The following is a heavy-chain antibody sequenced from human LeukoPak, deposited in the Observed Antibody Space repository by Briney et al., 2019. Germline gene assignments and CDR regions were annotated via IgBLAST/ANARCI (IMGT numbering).Heavy chain of an antibody. V-gene: IGHV3-53*04. CDR3: AKSRSSLGPSSLDY. D-gene: IGHD6-6*01. CDR2: TYSGGST. J-gene: IGHJ4*02. CDR1: GFIVSSNY. Sequence: GGSLRLSCAASGFIVSSNYISWVRQAPGKGLQWVSVTYSGGSTFYADSVKGRFTISRHDSKNTVYFQMNSLRTEDTAVYYCAKSRSSLGPSSLDYWGQGALVTVSS.